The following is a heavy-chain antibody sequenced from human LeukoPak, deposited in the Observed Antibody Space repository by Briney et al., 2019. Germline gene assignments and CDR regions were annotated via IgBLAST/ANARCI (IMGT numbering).Heavy chain of an antibody. V-gene: IGHV4-59*12. J-gene: IGHJ5*02. CDR1: GGSISSYY. D-gene: IGHD3-10*01. CDR3: ATESSALLWFGELLLEDWFDP. Sequence: PSETLSLTCTVSGGSISSYYWSWIRQPPGKGLEWVGYIYYSGSTNYNPSLKSRVTLSVDTYKNQFSLKLSPVTAADTAVYYCATESSALLWFGELLLEDWFDPWGQGTLVTVSS. CDR2: IYYSGST.